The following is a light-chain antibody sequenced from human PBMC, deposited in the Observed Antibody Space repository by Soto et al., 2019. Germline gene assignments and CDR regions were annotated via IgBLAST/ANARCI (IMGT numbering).Light chain of an antibody. CDR1: QSVSSSY. CDR2: DAS. J-gene: IGKJ3*01. Sequence: EIVLTQSPGTLSLSPGERATLSCRASQSVSSSYLAWYQQKPGQAPRLLIYDASNRATGIPDRFSGSGSETDFTLTISKLEPEDFAVYYCQQSGSFGPGTKVDIK. V-gene: IGKV3-20*01. CDR3: QQSGS.